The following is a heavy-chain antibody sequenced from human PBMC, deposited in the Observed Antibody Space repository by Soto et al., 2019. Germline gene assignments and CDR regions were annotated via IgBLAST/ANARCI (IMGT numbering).Heavy chain of an antibody. CDR3: ARERPDGARLDP. CDR1: GGSISSGDYY. V-gene: IGHV4-30-4*01. D-gene: IGHD6-6*01. Sequence: QVQLQESGPGLVKPSQTLSLTCTVSGGSISSGDYYWSWIRQPPGKGLEWIGYIYHSGSTYYNPSLKSRLTIPVATSKNQFSLKLSSVTAADTAVYYCARERPDGARLDPWGQGTLVTVSS. J-gene: IGHJ5*02. CDR2: IYHSGST.